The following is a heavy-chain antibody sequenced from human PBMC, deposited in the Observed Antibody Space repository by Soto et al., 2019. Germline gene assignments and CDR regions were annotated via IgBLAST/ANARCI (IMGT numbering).Heavy chain of an antibody. J-gene: IGHJ6*03. CDR1: GGSFSGYY. D-gene: IGHD6-6*01. Sequence: PSETLSLTCAVYGGSFSGYYWSWIRQPPGKGLEWIGEINHSGSTNYNPSLKSRVTISVDTSKNQFSLKLSSVTAADTAVYYCAMDISSFPLAMGYYYMXVWGKGTTVTVSS. CDR3: AMDISSFPLAMGYYYMXV. V-gene: IGHV4-34*01. CDR2: INHSGST.